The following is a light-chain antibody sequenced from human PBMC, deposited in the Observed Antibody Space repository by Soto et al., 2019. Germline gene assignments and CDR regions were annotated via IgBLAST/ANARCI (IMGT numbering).Light chain of an antibody. Sequence: EIVLTQSPGTLSFSPGERATLSCRSSQSVRSNYLAWYQQKPGQAPRLLIYGASSRATGIPERFSGSGSGTDFTLIISRLEPEDFAVYYCQQYGASPFTFGPGTRLEI. CDR3: QQYGASPFT. V-gene: IGKV3-20*01. CDR2: GAS. J-gene: IGKJ3*01. CDR1: QSVRSNY.